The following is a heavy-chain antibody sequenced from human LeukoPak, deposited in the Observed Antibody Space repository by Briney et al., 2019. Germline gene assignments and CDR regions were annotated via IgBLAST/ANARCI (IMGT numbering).Heavy chain of an antibody. CDR1: GYTFTSYA. CDR2: IIPIFGTA. D-gene: IGHD4-17*01. Sequence: SVKVSCKASGYTFTSYAISWVRQAPGQGLEWMGRIIPIFGTANYAQKFQGRVTITTDESTSTAYMELSSLRSEDTAVYYCARDQDFGPQYGDYQYYFDYWGQGTLVTVSS. V-gene: IGHV1-69*05. J-gene: IGHJ4*02. CDR3: ARDQDFGPQYGDYQYYFDY.